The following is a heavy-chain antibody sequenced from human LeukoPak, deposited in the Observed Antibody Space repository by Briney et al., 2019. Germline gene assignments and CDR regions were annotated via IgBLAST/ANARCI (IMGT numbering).Heavy chain of an antibody. CDR1: GYTFTSYA. D-gene: IGHD2-2*03. Sequence: ASVKVSCKASGYTFTSYAMNWVRQAPGQGLEWMGWINTNTGNPTYAQGFTGRFVFSLDTSVSTAYLQISSLKAEDTAVYYCALSLDIEVVPAASSGVWDIWGQGTMVTVSS. V-gene: IGHV7-4-1*02. J-gene: IGHJ3*02. CDR3: ALSLDIEVVPAASSGVWDI. CDR2: INTNTGNP.